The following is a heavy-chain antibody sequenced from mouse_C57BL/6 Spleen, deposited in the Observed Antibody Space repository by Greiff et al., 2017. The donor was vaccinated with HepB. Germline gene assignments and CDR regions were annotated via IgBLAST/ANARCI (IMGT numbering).Heavy chain of an antibody. CDR1: GYSITSGYY. V-gene: IGHV3-6*01. D-gene: IGHD1-1*01. Sequence: DVKLQESGPGLVKPSQSLSLTCSVTGYSITSGYYWNWIRQFPGNKLEWMGYISYDGSNNYNPSLKNRISITRDTSKNQFFLKLNSVTTEDTATYYCAREDYRYYYGSSDEGAMDYWGQGTSVTVSS. CDR3: AREDYRYYYGSSDEGAMDY. CDR2: ISYDGSN. J-gene: IGHJ4*01.